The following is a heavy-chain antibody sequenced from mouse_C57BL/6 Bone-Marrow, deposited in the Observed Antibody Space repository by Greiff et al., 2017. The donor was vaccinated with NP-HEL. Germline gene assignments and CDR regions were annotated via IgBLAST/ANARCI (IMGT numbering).Heavy chain of an antibody. D-gene: IGHD2-3*01. CDR1: GFTFSDYY. Sequence: EVNVVESEGGLVQPGSSMKLSCTASGFTFSDYYMAWVRQVPEKGLEWVANINYDGSSTYYLDSLKSRFIISRDNAKNILYLQMSSLKSEDTATYYCARDDGYYFFFDYWGQGTTLTVSS. V-gene: IGHV5-16*01. J-gene: IGHJ2*01. CDR3: ARDDGYYFFFDY. CDR2: INYDGSST.